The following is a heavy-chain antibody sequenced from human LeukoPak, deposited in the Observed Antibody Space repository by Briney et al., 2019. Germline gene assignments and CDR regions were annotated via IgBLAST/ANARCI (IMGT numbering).Heavy chain of an antibody. CDR3: ARDSICSGGSCYSDY. V-gene: IGHV3-53*01. CDR1: GLTVSGNY. D-gene: IGHD2-15*01. CDR2: IYGGGST. J-gene: IGHJ4*02. Sequence: PGGSLRLSCAPSGLTVSGNYMSWVRQAPGRRLEWVSSIYGGGSTYYANSVKGRFTISRDNSKNTLYLQMNSLRAEDTAVYYCARDSICSGGSCYSDYWGQGTLVTVSS.